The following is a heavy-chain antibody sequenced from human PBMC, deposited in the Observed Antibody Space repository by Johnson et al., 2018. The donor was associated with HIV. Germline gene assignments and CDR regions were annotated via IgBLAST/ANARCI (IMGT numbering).Heavy chain of an antibody. V-gene: IGHV3-30-3*01. CDR2: ISYYGSNK. CDR1: GFTFSSYA. Sequence: QVQLVESGGGVVQPGRSLRLSCAASGFTFSSYALHWVRQAPGKGLEWVAVISYYGSNKSYADSVKGRFTISSDNSKNTLYLQMNSLRAEDTALYYCAGGVEVTMIEVAPLSFGDEAFDIWGQGTMVTVSS. D-gene: IGHD3-22*01. CDR3: AGGVEVTMIEVAPLSFGDEAFDI. J-gene: IGHJ3*02.